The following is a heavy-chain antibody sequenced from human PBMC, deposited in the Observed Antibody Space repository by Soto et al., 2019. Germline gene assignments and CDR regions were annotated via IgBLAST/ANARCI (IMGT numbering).Heavy chain of an antibody. Sequence: GSSVKVSCKASGGPFSSYAISWVRQAPGQGLEWMGGIIPIFGTANYAQKFQGRVTITADESTSTAYMELSSLRSEDTAVYYCANGYSSSWLFDYWGQGTLVSVSS. D-gene: IGHD6-13*01. V-gene: IGHV1-69*13. CDR1: GGPFSSYA. J-gene: IGHJ4*02. CDR2: IIPIFGTA. CDR3: ANGYSSSWLFDY.